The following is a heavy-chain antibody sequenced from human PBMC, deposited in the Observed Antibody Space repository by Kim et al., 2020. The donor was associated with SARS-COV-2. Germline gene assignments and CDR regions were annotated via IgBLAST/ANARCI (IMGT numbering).Heavy chain of an antibody. CDR2: IGIAGDT. CDR3: ARYMGPSGMDV. Sequence: GGSLRLSCAAFGFTFSRYDMHWVRQPTGKGLEWVSAIGIAGDTYYPDSVKGRFTISRENAKNSLYLQMNSLRAGDTAVYYCARYMGPSGMDVWGQGTTVTVSS. D-gene: IGHD3-10*01. J-gene: IGHJ6*02. CDR1: GFTFSRYD. V-gene: IGHV3-13*01.